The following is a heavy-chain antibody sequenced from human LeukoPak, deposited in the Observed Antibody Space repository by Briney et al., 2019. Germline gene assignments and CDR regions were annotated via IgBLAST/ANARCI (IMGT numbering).Heavy chain of an antibody. CDR2: IYSGGST. CDR3: ARAEVGVNYYFDY. J-gene: IGHJ4*02. V-gene: IGHV3-53*01. Sequence: GGSLRLSCGASGFTVSSNYMSWVRQAPGKGREWVSVIYSGGSTYYADSVKGRFTISRDNSKNTLYLQMNNLRAEDTAVYYCARAEVGVNYYFDYWGQGTLVTVSP. D-gene: IGHD2-15*01. CDR1: GFTVSSNY.